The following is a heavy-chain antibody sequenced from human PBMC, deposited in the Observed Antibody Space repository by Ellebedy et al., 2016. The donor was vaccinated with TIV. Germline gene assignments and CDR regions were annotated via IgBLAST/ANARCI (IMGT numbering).Heavy chain of an antibody. Sequence: GESLKISCAASGFTFSSYSMNWVRQAPGEGLEWVSSISSSSSYIYYTDSVKGRFTISRDNAKNSLYLQMNSLRAEDTAVYYCAREKRTAFDYWGQGTLVTVSS. CDR3: AREKRTAFDY. CDR1: GFTFSSYS. V-gene: IGHV3-21*01. D-gene: IGHD2-2*01. CDR2: ISSSSSYI. J-gene: IGHJ4*02.